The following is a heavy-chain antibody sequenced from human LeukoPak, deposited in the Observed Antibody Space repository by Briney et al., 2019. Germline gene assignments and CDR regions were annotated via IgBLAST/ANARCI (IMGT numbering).Heavy chain of an antibody. J-gene: IGHJ5*02. CDR3: ARGRGGWYFDP. CDR2: MNPTSSNT. V-gene: IGHV1-8*01. D-gene: IGHD6-19*01. CDR1: GYTFTSFD. Sequence: ASVKVSCKASGYTFTSFDINWGRQAPGQGLEWMGWMNPTSSNTGYVQKFQGRVTMTTNTSISTAYMELSSLRSEDTAVYYCARGRGGWYFDPWGQGTLVTVSS.